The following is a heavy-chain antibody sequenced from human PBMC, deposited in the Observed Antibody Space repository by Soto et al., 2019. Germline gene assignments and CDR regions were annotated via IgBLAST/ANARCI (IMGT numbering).Heavy chain of an antibody. V-gene: IGHV4-31*03. J-gene: IGHJ4*02. D-gene: IGHD3-16*02. Sequence: LSLTCSVSGGSISSGIYYWTWIRQHPGKGLEWLGYIDYSGSTYYIPSLRSRVSISRDTSKNQFSLNLSSLTAADTAVYFCARENLGVSRYFDSWGQGTLVTVSS. CDR2: IDYSGST. CDR1: GGSISSGIYY. CDR3: ARENLGVSRYFDS.